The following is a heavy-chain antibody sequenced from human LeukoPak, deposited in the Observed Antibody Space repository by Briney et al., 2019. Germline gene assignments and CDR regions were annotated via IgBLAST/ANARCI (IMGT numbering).Heavy chain of an antibody. Sequence: PGGSLRLSCAASGFTFSRFGMHWVRQAPGKGLEWVAVIRYDGSNKNYADSVRGRFTTSRDNSKNTLYLQMNSLRAEDTAVYYCAKEERAAAGTDFDYWGQGTLVTVSS. J-gene: IGHJ4*02. CDR1: GFTFSRFG. V-gene: IGHV3-30*02. CDR2: IRYDGSNK. D-gene: IGHD6-13*01. CDR3: AKEERAAAGTDFDY.